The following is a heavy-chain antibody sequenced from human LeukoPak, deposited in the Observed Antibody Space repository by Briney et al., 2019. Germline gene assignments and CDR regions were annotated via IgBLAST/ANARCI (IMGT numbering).Heavy chain of an antibody. CDR2: ISWNSGSI. D-gene: IGHD1-26*01. CDR1: GFTFDDYA. Sequence: GGSLRLSCAASGFTFDDYAMHWVRQAPGKGLEWVSGISWNSGSIGYADSVKGRFTISRDNAKNSLYLQMNSLRADDTAVYYCAKGLSESIYDALDSWGQGTLVTVSS. V-gene: IGHV3-9*01. J-gene: IGHJ4*02. CDR3: AKGLSESIYDALDS.